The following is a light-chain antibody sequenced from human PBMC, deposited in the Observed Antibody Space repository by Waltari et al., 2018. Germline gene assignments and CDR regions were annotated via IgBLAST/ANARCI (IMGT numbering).Light chain of an antibody. CDR1: QSVSRY. CDR3: HQHNNWPYT. CDR2: DIS. J-gene: IGKJ2*01. V-gene: IGKV3-11*01. Sequence: EIVLTQSPATLSFFPGERVTLSCRASQSVSRYMAWYQQKPGQAPRLLIYDISNRATGIPARFSGSGSGSDFTLTISSLEPEDFAVYYCHQHNNWPYTSGQGTKLEI.